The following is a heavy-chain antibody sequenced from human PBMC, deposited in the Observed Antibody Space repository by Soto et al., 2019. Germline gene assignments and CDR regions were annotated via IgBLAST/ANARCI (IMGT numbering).Heavy chain of an antibody. CDR1: GGSFSGYY. Sequence: SETLSLTCAVYGGSFSGYYWTWIRQPPGKGLGWIGEINDSGSTTYNPSLKSRVTISVDTSKNQFSLKLSSVTAADTGVYYCARGKYCSATSCISAFEIWSQGTMDTVSS. V-gene: IGHV4-34*01. CDR3: ARGKYCSATSCISAFEI. D-gene: IGHD2-2*01. CDR2: INDSGST. J-gene: IGHJ3*02.